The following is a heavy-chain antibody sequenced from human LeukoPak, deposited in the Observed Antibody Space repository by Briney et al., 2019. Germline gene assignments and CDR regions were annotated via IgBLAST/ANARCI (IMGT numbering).Heavy chain of an antibody. CDR2: IYYSGSA. V-gene: IGHV4-30-4*01. CDR1: GGSINSNDYN. J-gene: IGHJ2*01. D-gene: IGHD2-2*01. CDR3: AREVVVVPAASLGWYFDL. Sequence: SETLSLTCTVSGGSINSNDYNWSWIRQPPGKGLEWIGYIYYSGSAYYNPSLKSRLTISVDTSKNQFSLRLTFVTAADTAVYYCAREVVVVPAASLGWYFDLWGRGTLVTVSS.